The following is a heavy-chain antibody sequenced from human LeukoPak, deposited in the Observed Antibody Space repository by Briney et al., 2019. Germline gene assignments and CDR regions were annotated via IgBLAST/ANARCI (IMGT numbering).Heavy chain of an antibody. Sequence: GGSLRLSCAASGLTVSSNYMSWVRQAPGKGLEWVSVIYSGGSTYYADSVKGRFTISRDNSKNTLYLQMNSLRAEDTAVYYCARDKGDSSGYYDYWGQGTLVTVSS. CDR3: ARDKGDSSGYYDY. D-gene: IGHD3-22*01. J-gene: IGHJ4*02. CDR1: GLTVSSNY. CDR2: IYSGGST. V-gene: IGHV3-53*01.